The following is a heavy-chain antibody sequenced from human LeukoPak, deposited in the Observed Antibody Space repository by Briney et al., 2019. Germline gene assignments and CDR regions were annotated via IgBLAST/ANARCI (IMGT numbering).Heavy chain of an antibody. CDR3: ARGLTGYYKTDGSYYYMDV. D-gene: IGHD3-9*01. CDR2: ISSSGSAI. V-gene: IGHV3-48*03. Sequence: GGSLRLSCAASGFTFSSYELNWVRQAPGQGLEWVSYISSSGSAIYYADSVKGRFTISRDNAKNSLYLQMNSLRAEDTAVYYCARGLTGYYKTDGSYYYMDVWGKGTTVTVSS. CDR1: GFTFSSYE. J-gene: IGHJ6*03.